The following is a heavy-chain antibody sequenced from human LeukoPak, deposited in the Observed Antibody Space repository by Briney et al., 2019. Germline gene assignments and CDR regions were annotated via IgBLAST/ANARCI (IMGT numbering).Heavy chain of an antibody. Sequence: GGSLRLSCTASGFTFNSYSMNWVRQTPGKGLEWVSSTSSSSSYIYYADSVKGRFTISRDNAKKSLYLQMNRLRAEDTAVYFCARADTSDILTGYSDYWGQGTLVTVSS. CDR1: GFTFNSYS. J-gene: IGHJ4*02. D-gene: IGHD3-9*01. CDR2: TSSSSSYI. V-gene: IGHV3-21*01. CDR3: ARADTSDILTGYSDY.